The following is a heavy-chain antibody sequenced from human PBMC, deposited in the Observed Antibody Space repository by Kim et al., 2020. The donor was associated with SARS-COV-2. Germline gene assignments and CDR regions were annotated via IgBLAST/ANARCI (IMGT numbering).Heavy chain of an antibody. J-gene: IGHJ4*02. CDR1: GFTFSDYW. Sequence: GGSLRLSCAVSGFTFSDYWMHWVRQSPGKGLVWGSRLSTDGSSTDYADSVKGRFTISRDNAKNTLYLQMNGLRAEDAAVYYCTRGGHGHCSGDTCYPGEYWGQGTLVTVSA. CDR2: LSTDGSST. CDR3: TRGGHGHCSGDTCYPGEY. D-gene: IGHD2-15*01. V-gene: IGHV3-74*01.